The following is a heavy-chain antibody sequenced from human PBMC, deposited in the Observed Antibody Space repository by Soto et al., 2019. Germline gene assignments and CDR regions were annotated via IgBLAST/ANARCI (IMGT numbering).Heavy chain of an antibody. CDR2: IYTGGST. Sequence: GGSLRLSCAASGFTVSTNYMSWVRQAPGKGLGWVSIIYTGGSTYYADSVKGRFTISRDNSKNTLYLQMNSLRAEDTAVYYCYDSSGSDAFDIWGQGTMVTVSS. V-gene: IGHV3-53*05. J-gene: IGHJ3*02. CDR3: YDSSGSDAFDI. CDR1: GFTVSTNY. D-gene: IGHD3-22*01.